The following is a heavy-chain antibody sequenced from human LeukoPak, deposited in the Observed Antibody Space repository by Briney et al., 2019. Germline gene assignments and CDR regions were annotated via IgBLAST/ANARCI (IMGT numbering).Heavy chain of an antibody. D-gene: IGHD2-2*01. CDR3: ARSYPYCSSTSCYGYYYYMDV. Sequence: ASVKVSCKASGYTFTSYYMHWVRQAPGQGLEWMGWMNPNSGNTGYAQKFQGRVTITRNTSISTAYMELSSLRSEDTAVYYCARSYPYCSSTSCYGYYYYMDVWGKGTTVTVSS. CDR2: MNPNSGNT. J-gene: IGHJ6*03. CDR1: GYTFTSYY. V-gene: IGHV1-8*03.